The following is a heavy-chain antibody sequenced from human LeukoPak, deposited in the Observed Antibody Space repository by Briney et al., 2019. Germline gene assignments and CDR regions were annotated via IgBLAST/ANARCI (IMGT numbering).Heavy chain of an antibody. CDR2: IKSKTDGGTT. CDR1: GFTFSNAW. CDR3: TAHSSSWSCFDY. D-gene: IGHD6-13*01. J-gene: IGHJ4*02. Sequence: GGSLRLSCAASGFTFSNAWMSWVRQAPGKGLEWVGRIKSKTDGGTTDYAAPVKGRFTISRDDSKNTLYLQMNSLKTEDTAVYYCTAHSSSWSCFDYWGQGTLVTVSS. V-gene: IGHV3-15*01.